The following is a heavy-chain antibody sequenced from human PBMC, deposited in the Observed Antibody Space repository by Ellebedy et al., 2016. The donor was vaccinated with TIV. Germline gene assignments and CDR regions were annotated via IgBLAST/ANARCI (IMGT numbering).Heavy chain of an antibody. CDR2: ISDSGGNT. D-gene: IGHD6-13*01. V-gene: IGHV3-23*01. J-gene: IGHJ4*02. Sequence: GESLKISCAASGFSFSSYAMSWVRQAPGKGLEWVSSISDSGGNTYYADSVRGRFTFSRDNSKDTLYLQMNSLRAEDTAVYYCAKGWLGAGAGTDFDYWGRGTLVTVSS. CDR3: AKGWLGAGAGTDFDY. CDR1: GFSFSSYA.